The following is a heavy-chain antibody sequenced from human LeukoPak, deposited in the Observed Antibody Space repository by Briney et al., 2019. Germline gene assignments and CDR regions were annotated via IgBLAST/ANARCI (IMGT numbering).Heavy chain of an antibody. J-gene: IGHJ4*02. V-gene: IGHV3-30*02. CDR2: IWYGGSNK. CDR1: GFTFSSYG. CDR3: AKDSAARPGGYFDY. Sequence: GGSLRLSCAASGFTFSSYGMHWVRQAPGKGLEWVAVIWYGGSNKYYADSVKGRFTISRDNSKNTLYLQMNSLRAEDTAVYYCAKDSAARPGGYFDYWGQGTLVTVSS. D-gene: IGHD6-6*01.